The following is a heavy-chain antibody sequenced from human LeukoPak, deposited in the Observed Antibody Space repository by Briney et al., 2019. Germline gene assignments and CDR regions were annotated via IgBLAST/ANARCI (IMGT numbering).Heavy chain of an antibody. CDR2: INPNNGGT. CDR3: TRESGSYHGNDY. Sequence: ASVTVSCKASGYTFTDYYMHWVRQAPGQGLEWMGRINPNNGGTNYAQKFQGRVTMTGDTSISTAYMELSSLRSDDTAVYYCTRESGSYHGNDYWGQGTLVTVSS. J-gene: IGHJ4*02. CDR1: GYTFTDYY. D-gene: IGHD1-26*01. V-gene: IGHV1-2*06.